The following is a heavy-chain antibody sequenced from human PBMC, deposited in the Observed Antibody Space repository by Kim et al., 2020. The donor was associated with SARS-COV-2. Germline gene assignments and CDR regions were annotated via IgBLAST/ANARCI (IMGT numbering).Heavy chain of an antibody. CDR2: ISSSSSYI. Sequence: GGSLRLSCAASGFTFSSYSMNWVRQAPGKGLEWVSSISSSSSYIYYADSVKGRFTISRDNAKNSLYLQMNSLRAEDTAVYYCARDTPVSVLGATVRNDAFDIWGQGTMVTVSS. CDR3: ARDTPVSVLGATVRNDAFDI. V-gene: IGHV3-21*01. J-gene: IGHJ3*02. D-gene: IGHD1-26*01. CDR1: GFTFSSYS.